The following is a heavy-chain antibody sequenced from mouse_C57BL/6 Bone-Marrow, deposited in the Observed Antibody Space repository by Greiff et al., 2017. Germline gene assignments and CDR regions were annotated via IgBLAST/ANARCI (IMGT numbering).Heavy chain of an antibody. CDR1: GYTFTDYY. D-gene: IGHD2-3*01. Sequence: EVQLQQSGPELVKPGASVKISCKASGYTFTDYYMNWVKQSHGKSLEWIGDINPNNGGTSYNQKFKGKATLTVDKSSSTAYMELRSLTSEDSAVYYCARTMVTRYFDVWGTGTTVTVSS. J-gene: IGHJ1*03. V-gene: IGHV1-26*01. CDR2: INPNNGGT. CDR3: ARTMVTRYFDV.